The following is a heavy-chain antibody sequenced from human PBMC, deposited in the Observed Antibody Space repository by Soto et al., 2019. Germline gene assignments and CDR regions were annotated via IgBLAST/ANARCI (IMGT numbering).Heavy chain of an antibody. J-gene: IGHJ5*02. CDR1: GFTFSSYA. CDR3: AKPNVRITMVRGPSWFDP. Sequence: GGSLRLSCAASGFTFSSYAMSWVRQAPGKGLEWVSAISGSGGSTYYADSVKGRFTISRDNSKNTLYLQMNSLRAEDTAVYYCAKPNVRITMVRGPSWFDPWGQGTLVTVSS. D-gene: IGHD3-10*01. V-gene: IGHV3-23*01. CDR2: ISGSGGST.